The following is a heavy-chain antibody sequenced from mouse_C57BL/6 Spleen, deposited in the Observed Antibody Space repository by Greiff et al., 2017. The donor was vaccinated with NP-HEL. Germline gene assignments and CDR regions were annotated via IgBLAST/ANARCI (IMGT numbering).Heavy chain of an antibody. CDR3: ARRGEERGYFDV. Sequence: QVQLQQPGAELVKPGASVKLSCKASGYTFTSYWMQWVKQRPGQGLEWIGEIDPSDSYTNYNQKFKGKATLTVDTSSSTAYMQLSSLTSEDSAVYYCARRGEERGYFDVWGTGTTVTVSS. CDR2: IDPSDSYT. J-gene: IGHJ1*03. CDR1: GYTFTSYW. V-gene: IGHV1-50*01.